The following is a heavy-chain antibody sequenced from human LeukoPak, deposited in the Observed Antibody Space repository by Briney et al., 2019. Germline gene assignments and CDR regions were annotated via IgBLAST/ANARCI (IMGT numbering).Heavy chain of an antibody. Sequence: SQTLSLTCVISGDSVSSSSATWNWIRQSPSSGLEWLGRTYYRSKWYSNYAVSVESRITINPDTSKNQFSLQLTFVTPEDTAMYYCSREDPSGYSNVWGQGTLVTVSS. J-gene: IGHJ4*02. D-gene: IGHD6-13*01. V-gene: IGHV6-1*01. CDR2: TYYRSKWYS. CDR3: SREDPSGYSNV. CDR1: GDSVSSSSAT.